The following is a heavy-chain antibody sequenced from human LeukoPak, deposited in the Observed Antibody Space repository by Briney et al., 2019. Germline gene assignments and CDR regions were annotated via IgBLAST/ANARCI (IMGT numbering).Heavy chain of an antibody. CDR1: GYTFTGYY. D-gene: IGHD5-12*01. Sequence: ASVKVSCKASGYTFTGYYMHWVRQAPGQGLEWMGWINPNSGGTNYAQKFQGRVTITADKSTSTAYRELSSLRSEDTAVYYCARDSSGYDFNAFDIWGQGTMVTVSS. J-gene: IGHJ3*02. CDR2: INPNSGGT. CDR3: ARDSSGYDFNAFDI. V-gene: IGHV1-2*02.